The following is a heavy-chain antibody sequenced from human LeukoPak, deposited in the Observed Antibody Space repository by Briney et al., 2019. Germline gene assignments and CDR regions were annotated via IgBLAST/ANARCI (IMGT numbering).Heavy chain of an antibody. V-gene: IGHV3-73*01. CDR1: GVTFSGSA. D-gene: IGHD6-19*01. CDR3: TCGSGWYSPDY. CDR2: IRSTTKNYAT. J-gene: IGHJ4*02. Sequence: PGGSLRLSCTASGVTFSGSAMHWGRQASGKGLEWGGLIRSTTKNYATAYAASVRGRFTISRDDSKDTAYLQMNSLKTEDTAVYYCTCGSGWYSPDYWGQGTLVTVSS.